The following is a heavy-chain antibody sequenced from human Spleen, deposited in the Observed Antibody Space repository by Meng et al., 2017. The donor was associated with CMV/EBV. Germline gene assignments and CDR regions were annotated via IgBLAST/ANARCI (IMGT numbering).Heavy chain of an antibody. J-gene: IGHJ5*02. CDR1: GSSISSSSYY. Sequence: GSGSSISSSSYYWGWIRQPPREGLEWIGSIYYSGSTYYNPSLKSRVTISVDTSKNQFSLKLGSVTAADTAVYYCARLGSSTLYWFDPWGQGTLVTVSS. CDR2: IYYSGST. D-gene: IGHD2-2*01. V-gene: IGHV4-39*07. CDR3: ARLGSSTLYWFDP.